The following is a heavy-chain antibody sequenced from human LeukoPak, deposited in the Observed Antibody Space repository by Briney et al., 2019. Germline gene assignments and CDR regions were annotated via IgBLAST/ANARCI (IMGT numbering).Heavy chain of an antibody. J-gene: IGHJ3*02. Sequence: SVKVSCKASGGTFSSYAISWVRQAPGQGLEWMGGIIPIFGTANYAQKFQGRVTITADESTSTAYMELSSLRSEDTAVYYCARVEVVVIAKKGYAFDIWGQGTMVTVSS. V-gene: IGHV1-69*13. CDR1: GGTFSSYA. CDR3: ARVEVVVIAKKGYAFDI. D-gene: IGHD2-21*01. CDR2: IIPIFGTA.